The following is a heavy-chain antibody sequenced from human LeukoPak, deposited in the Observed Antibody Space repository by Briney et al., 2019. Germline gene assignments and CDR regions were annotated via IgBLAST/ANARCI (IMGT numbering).Heavy chain of an antibody. D-gene: IGHD6-19*01. Sequence: PGGSLRLSCAASGFTFDDYAMHWVRHAPGKGLEGVSGISWNSGSIGYADSVKGRFTISRDNAKNSLYLQMNSLRAEDTALYYCAKDIGSGWPYYYGMDVWGQGTTVTVSS. CDR1: GFTFDDYA. CDR3: AKDIGSGWPYYYGMDV. J-gene: IGHJ6*02. V-gene: IGHV3-9*01. CDR2: ISWNSGSI.